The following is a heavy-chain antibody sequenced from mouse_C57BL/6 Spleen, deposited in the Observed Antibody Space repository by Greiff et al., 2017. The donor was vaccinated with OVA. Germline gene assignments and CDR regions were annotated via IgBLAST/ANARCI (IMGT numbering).Heavy chain of an antibody. D-gene: IGHD1-1*01. V-gene: IGHV1-69*01. CDR2: IDPSDSYT. J-gene: IGHJ1*03. CDR3: AYYYGSSYPHWYCDV. Sequence: VKLMESGAELVMPGASVKLSCKASGYTFTSYWMHWVKQRPGQGLEWIGEIDPSDSYTNYNQKFKGKSTLTVDKSSSTAYMQLSSLTSEDSAVYYCAYYYGSSYPHWYCDVWGTGTTVTVSS. CDR1: GYTFTSYW.